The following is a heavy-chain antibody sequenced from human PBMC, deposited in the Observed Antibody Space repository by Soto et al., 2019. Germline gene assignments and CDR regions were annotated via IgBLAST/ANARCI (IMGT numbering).Heavy chain of an antibody. CDR1: GGTFSSYA. CDR2: IIPIFGTA. J-gene: IGHJ6*02. V-gene: IGHV1-69*13. CDR3: ARGEDIVVVRPAYGMDV. D-gene: IGHD2-2*01. Sequence: ASVKVSCKASGGTFSSYAISWVRQAPGQGLEWMGGIIPIFGTANYAQKFQGRVTITADESTSTAYMELSSLRSEDTAVYYCARGEDIVVVRPAYGMDVWGQGTTVTVSS.